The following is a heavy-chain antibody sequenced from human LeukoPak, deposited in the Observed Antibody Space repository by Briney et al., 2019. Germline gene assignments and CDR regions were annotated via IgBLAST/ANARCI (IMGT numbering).Heavy chain of an antibody. Sequence: GGPLRLSCAASGFTFSSYAMHWVRQAPGKGLEYVSAISSNGGSTFYANSVKGRFTISRDNSMNTLYLQMGSLRAEDMAVYYCARATGIVGAPDWGQGTLVTVSS. V-gene: IGHV3-64*01. D-gene: IGHD1-26*01. CDR1: GFTFSSYA. CDR2: ISSNGGST. CDR3: ARATGIVGAPD. J-gene: IGHJ4*02.